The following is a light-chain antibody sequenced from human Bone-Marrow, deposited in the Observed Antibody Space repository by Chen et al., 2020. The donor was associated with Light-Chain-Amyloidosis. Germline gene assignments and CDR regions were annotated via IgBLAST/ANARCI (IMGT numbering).Light chain of an antibody. Sequence: NFMLTQPHSVSESPGTTVIISCTRSSGSIATNYVQWYQHRPGSSPTTVIYEVDQRPSGVPDRFSGSIDRSSNTASLTISGLKTEDEADYCCQSYQGSSQGVFGGGTKLTVL. CDR2: EVD. CDR1: SGSIATNY. J-gene: IGLJ3*02. CDR3: QSYQGSSQGV. V-gene: IGLV6-57*01.